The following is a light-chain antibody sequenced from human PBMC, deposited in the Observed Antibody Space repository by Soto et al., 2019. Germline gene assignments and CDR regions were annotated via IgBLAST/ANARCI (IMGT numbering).Light chain of an antibody. Sequence: QAVVTQPPSVSGAPGQRVTISCTGSSSNIGAGYDVHWYQQLPGTAPKLLSYGNSNRPSGVPDRFSGSKSGTSASLAITGLQAEDEADYYCQSYDSSLSDSVVFGGGTKLTVL. V-gene: IGLV1-40*01. CDR3: QSYDSSLSDSVV. J-gene: IGLJ2*01. CDR1: SSNIGAGYD. CDR2: GNS.